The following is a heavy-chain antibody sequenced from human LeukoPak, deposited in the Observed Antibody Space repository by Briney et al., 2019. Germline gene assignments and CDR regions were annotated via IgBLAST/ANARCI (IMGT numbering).Heavy chain of an antibody. J-gene: IGHJ4*02. Sequence: ASVKVSCKASGYTFTSYDINWVRQAPGQGLEWMGWIIPNSGNTGYTQKFQGRVTMTSDNSISTAYMELSSLTSEDTAVYYCARAPYCSGGSCYSRGIDYWGQGTLVTVSS. CDR3: ARAPYCSGGSCYSRGIDY. CDR1: GYTFTSYD. V-gene: IGHV1-8*01. D-gene: IGHD2-15*01. CDR2: IIPNSGNT.